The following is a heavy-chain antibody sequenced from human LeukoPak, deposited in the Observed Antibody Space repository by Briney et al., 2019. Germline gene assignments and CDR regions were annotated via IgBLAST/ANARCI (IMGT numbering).Heavy chain of an antibody. D-gene: IGHD4-17*01. CDR2: INPGGGST. CDR1: GYSFTSYY. J-gene: IGHJ5*02. V-gene: IGHV1-46*01. Sequence: ASVTVSCKASGYSFTSYYMHWVRQAPGQGLEWMGIINPGGGSTNYAQKFQGRVTMTRDTSTSTVYMVLSSLRSEDTAVYYCARDHSGGDYAWFDPWGQGTLVTVSS. CDR3: ARDHSGGDYAWFDP.